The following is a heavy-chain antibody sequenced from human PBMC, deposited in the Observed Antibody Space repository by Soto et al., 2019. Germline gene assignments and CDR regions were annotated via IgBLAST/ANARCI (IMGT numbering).Heavy chain of an antibody. D-gene: IGHD5-18*01. CDR1: GYTFTSYY. CDR3: AIDSNTAMPFGDIAL. J-gene: IGHJ4*02. Sequence: ASLQVSCKASGYTFTSYYMHWVRQAPGQGLEWLGIINPSGGSTSYAQKFQGRVTMTRDTSTSTVYMERSSPRSEDTAVYYCAIDSNTAMPFGDIALWGRGTVVSV. CDR2: INPSGGST. V-gene: IGHV1-46*01.